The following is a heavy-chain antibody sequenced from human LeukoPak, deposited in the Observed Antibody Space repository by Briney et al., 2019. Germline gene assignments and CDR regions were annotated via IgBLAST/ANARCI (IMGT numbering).Heavy chain of an antibody. V-gene: IGHV3-33*01. Sequence: GGSLRLSCAASGFAFSSYGMHWVRQAPGKGLEWVALIWYDGSSTGYADSVKGRFTISRDNAKNTLYLQMNSLRVEDTAVYYCARDLDGYRSGNGAWGQGPRGRVS. D-gene: IGHD5-12*01. J-gene: IGHJ4*02. CDR1: GFAFSSYG. CDR3: ARDLDGYRSGNGA. CDR2: IWYDGSST.